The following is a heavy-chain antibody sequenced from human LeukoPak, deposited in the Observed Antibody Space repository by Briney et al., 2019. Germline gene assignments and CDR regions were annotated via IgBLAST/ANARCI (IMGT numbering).Heavy chain of an antibody. Sequence: GGSLRLSCAASGFTFSNYWMHWVRHASAKGLVGVSRINSDGSATAYADSVKGRFTISRDNAKHTLYLQMNSLRADDTAIYYSARGKDQLPGADYWGQGTLVSVSS. CDR1: GFTFSNYW. J-gene: IGHJ4*02. V-gene: IGHV3-74*01. CDR3: ARGKDQLPGADY. CDR2: INSDGSAT. D-gene: IGHD1-1*01.